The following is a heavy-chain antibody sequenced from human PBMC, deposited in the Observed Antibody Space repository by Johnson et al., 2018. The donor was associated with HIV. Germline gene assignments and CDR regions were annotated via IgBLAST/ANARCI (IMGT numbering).Heavy chain of an antibody. CDR2: TSYDGSNK. CDR1: GFAFSNFG. Sequence: VQLVESGGGVVQPGRSLRLSCAASGFAFSNFGMHWVRQAPGKGLEWVAVTSYDGSNKYYADSVKGRFTISRDNSKNTLYLQMNSLRAEDTAVYYCARDRFYCSGGSCYHSGAFDIWGQGTMVTVSS. V-gene: IGHV3-30*03. J-gene: IGHJ3*02. CDR3: ARDRFYCSGGSCYHSGAFDI. D-gene: IGHD2-15*01.